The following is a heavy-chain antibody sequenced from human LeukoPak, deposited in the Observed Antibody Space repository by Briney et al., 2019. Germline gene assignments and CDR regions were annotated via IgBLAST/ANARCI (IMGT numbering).Heavy chain of an antibody. Sequence: RGSLRLSCAASGFTLSSYEMHWVRQAPGKGLVWVSRINSDGSRTGYADSVKGRFTISRDNAKNTLYLQMNSLRAEDTAIYYCARELPREVTLDYWGQGTLVPVSS. CDR2: INSDGSRT. D-gene: IGHD2-21*02. CDR3: ARELPREVTLDY. CDR1: GFTLSSYE. J-gene: IGHJ4*02. V-gene: IGHV3-74*01.